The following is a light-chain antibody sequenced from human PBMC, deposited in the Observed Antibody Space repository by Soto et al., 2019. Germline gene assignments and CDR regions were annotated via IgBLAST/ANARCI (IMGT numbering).Light chain of an antibody. Sequence: QSALTQPAFVSGSPGQSITISCTGTSSDVGSYNLVSWYQQHPGKAPKLMIYEGSKRPSGVSNRFSGSKSGNTASLTISGLQAEDEADYYCCSYAGRDVVFGGGTQLTVL. V-gene: IGLV2-23*01. CDR1: SSDVGSYNL. J-gene: IGLJ2*01. CDR3: CSYAGRDVV. CDR2: EGS.